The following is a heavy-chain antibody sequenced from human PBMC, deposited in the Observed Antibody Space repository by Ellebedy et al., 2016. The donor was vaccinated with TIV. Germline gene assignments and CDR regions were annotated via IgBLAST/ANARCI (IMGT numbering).Heavy chain of an antibody. J-gene: IGHJ3*02. Sequence: DSETRYSPSFQGQVTFSADKSTSTAYLQWSSLKASDTAVFYCARRYSWSYLGAFDIWGQGTVVTVSS. CDR3: ARRYSWSYLGAFDI. D-gene: IGHD1-26*01. V-gene: IGHV5-51*01. CDR2: DSET.